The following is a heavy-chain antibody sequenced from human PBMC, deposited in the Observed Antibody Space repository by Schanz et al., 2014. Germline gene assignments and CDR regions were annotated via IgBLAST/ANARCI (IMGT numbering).Heavy chain of an antibody. CDR2: IIPILGME. V-gene: IGHV1-69*04. Sequence: QVQLVQSGAEVKKPGSSVKVSYKASGGTFSSYAFSWVRQAPGQGLEWMGKIIPILGMENYAQKFQGRVTITADISTSTAYMDLSSLRSDDTAVYYCARDIQYHYDTSGPVGAFDIWGQGTVVTVSS. CDR1: GGTFSSYA. J-gene: IGHJ3*02. CDR3: ARDIQYHYDTSGPVGAFDI. D-gene: IGHD3-22*01.